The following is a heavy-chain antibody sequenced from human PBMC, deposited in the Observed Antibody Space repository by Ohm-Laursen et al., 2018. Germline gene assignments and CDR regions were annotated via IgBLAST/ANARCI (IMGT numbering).Heavy chain of an antibody. CDR1: GFTFISFA. CDR3: AVAGGYSSGWYPYYFDY. CDR2: IVIGSGKT. Sequence: SAKVSCKASGFTFISFAMQWVRQARGQSLGWVVWIVIGSGKTNYAQKFQERVTITRDMSTSTAYMELSSLRSEDTAVYYCAVAGGYSSGWYPYYFDYWGQRTLVTVSS. D-gene: IGHD6-19*01. V-gene: IGHV1-58*02. J-gene: IGHJ4*02.